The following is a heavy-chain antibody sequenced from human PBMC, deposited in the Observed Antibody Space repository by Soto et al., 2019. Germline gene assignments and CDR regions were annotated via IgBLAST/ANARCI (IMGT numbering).Heavy chain of an antibody. Sequence: QLQLQESGPGLVKPSETLSLTCTVSGGSISSGSYXWXWVRQPPGKGLEWIGSVDYRGSTYYTPSLKXXLXXXXXTXXNQFXXXLXXXTXXXXXXXXXXXXXXXXXXXXXXXXXXGVDVWGRGTTVIVSS. CDR2: VDYRGST. CDR3: XXXXXXXXXXXXXXXXXGVDV. V-gene: IGHV4-39*01. J-gene: IGHJ6*02. CDR1: GGSISSGSYX.